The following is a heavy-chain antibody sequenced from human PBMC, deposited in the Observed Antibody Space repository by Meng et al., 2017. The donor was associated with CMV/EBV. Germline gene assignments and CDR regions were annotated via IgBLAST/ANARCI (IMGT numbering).Heavy chain of an antibody. Sequence: GGSLRLSCAASGFTFSSYWMSWVRQAPGKGLEWVANIKQDGSEKYYVDSVKGRFTISRDNAKNSLYLQMNSLRAEDTAVYYCARGPRRVARGSSSLHGMDVWGQGTTVTVSS. V-gene: IGHV3-7*01. CDR2: IKQDGSEK. CDR1: GFTFSSYW. J-gene: IGHJ6*02. CDR3: ARGPRRVARGSSSLHGMDV. D-gene: IGHD6-13*01.